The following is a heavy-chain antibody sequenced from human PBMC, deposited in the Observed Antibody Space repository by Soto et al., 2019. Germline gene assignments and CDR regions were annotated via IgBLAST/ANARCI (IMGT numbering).Heavy chain of an antibody. Sequence: PGGSLRLSCAASGFTFDDYAMHWVRQAPGKGLEWVSGISWNSGSIGYADSVKGRFTISRDNAKNSLYLQMNSLRAEDTALYYCAKDIVMAGPLHFDYWGQGTLVTVSS. J-gene: IGHJ4*02. CDR2: ISWNSGSI. D-gene: IGHD6-19*01. V-gene: IGHV3-9*01. CDR3: AKDIVMAGPLHFDY. CDR1: GFTFDDYA.